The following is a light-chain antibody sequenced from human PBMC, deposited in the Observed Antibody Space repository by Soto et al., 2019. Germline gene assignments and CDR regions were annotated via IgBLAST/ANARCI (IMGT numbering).Light chain of an antibody. CDR3: TSYTNRYTYV. CDR2: NVS. Sequence: QSVLTQPASVSGSPGQSITISCTGTSSDVGGYNYVAWYQQHPGKAPKLLIYNVSNRPSGVSNRFSGSKSGNTASLTISGLQAEDEADYYCTSYTNRYTYVFGTGNKVTVL. V-gene: IGLV2-14*01. CDR1: SSDVGGYNY. J-gene: IGLJ1*01.